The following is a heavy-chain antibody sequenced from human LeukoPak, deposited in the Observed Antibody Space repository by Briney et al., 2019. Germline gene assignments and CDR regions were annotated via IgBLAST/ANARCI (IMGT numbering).Heavy chain of an antibody. CDR3: ARLWGQWLPLGYFDY. Sequence: SETLSLTCNVSGGSISSSSYYWGWIRQPSGKGLEWIGSIYYSGSTYYNPSLKSRVTISVDTSKNQFSLKLSSVTAADTAVYYCARLWGQWLPLGYFDYWGQGTLVTVSS. CDR1: GGSISSSSYY. CDR2: IYYSGST. D-gene: IGHD6-19*01. J-gene: IGHJ4*02. V-gene: IGHV4-39*07.